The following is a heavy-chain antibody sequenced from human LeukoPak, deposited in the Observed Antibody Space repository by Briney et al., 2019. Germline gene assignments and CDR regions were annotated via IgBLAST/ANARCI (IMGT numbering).Heavy chain of an antibody. D-gene: IGHD3-22*01. V-gene: IGHV3-21*01. CDR2: ISSSRSYI. Sequence: GGSLRLYCAASGFTFSSYTMNWVRQAPGKGLEWVSSISSSRSYIYYADSVKGRFTISRDNAKNSLYLQMNSLRAEDTAVYYCARGGIVGSGYYYFDYWGQGTLVTVSS. CDR3: ARGGIVGSGYYYFDY. J-gene: IGHJ4*02. CDR1: GFTFSSYT.